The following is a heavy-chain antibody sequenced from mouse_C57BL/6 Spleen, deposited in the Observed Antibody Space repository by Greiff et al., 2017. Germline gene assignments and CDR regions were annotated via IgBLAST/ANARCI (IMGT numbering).Heavy chain of an antibody. D-gene: IGHD2-5*01. Sequence: VQLKQSGPELVKPGASVKISCKASGYTFTDYYMNWVKQSHGKSLEWIGDINPNNGGTSYNQKFKGKATLTVDKSSSTAYMELRSLTSEDSAVYYCAREASNYLVGFAYWGQGTLVTVSA. J-gene: IGHJ3*01. CDR3: AREASNYLVGFAY. V-gene: IGHV1-26*01. CDR2: INPNNGGT. CDR1: GYTFTDYY.